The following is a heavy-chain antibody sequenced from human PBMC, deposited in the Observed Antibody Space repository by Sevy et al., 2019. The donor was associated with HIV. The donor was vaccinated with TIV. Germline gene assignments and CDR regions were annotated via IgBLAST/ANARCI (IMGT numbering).Heavy chain of an antibody. CDR3: ARDPGITGTRFDP. J-gene: IGHJ5*02. Sequence: GGSLRLSCAASGFTFNFFSMHWVRQAPGKGLEWVATISFDGSNEHYADSVKGRFTISRDNSKNSLFLQMNSLRAEDTAVYYCARDPGITGTRFDPWGQGTLVTVSS. CDR2: ISFDGSNE. CDR1: GFTFNFFS. D-gene: IGHD1-20*01. V-gene: IGHV3-30-3*01.